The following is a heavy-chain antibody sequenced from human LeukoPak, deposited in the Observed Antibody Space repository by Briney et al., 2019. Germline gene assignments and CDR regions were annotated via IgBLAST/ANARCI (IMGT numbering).Heavy chain of an antibody. CDR2: IYYSGST. CDR1: GVSISSYY. Sequence: SETLSLTCTVSGVSISSYYWSWIRQPPGKGLEWIGYIYYSGSTNYNPSLKSRVTISVDTSKNQFSLKQSSVTAADTAVYYCARDDGVAVFDPWGQGTLVTVSS. CDR3: ARDDGVAVFDP. V-gene: IGHV4-59*01. J-gene: IGHJ5*02. D-gene: IGHD2-8*01.